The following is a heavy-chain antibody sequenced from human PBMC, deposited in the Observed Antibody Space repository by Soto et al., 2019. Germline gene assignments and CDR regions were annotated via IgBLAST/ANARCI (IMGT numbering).Heavy chain of an antibody. V-gene: IGHV3-23*01. CDR3: AKQSGSYYEGEYYFDY. D-gene: IGHD1-26*01. CDR2: ISGSGGST. J-gene: IGHJ4*02. CDR1: GFTFSSYA. Sequence: GGSLRLSCAASGFTFSSYAMSWVRQAPGKGLEWVSAISGSGGSTYYADSVKGRFTISRDNSKNTLYLQMNSLRAEDTAVYYCAKQSGSYYEGEYYFDYWGQGTLVTVSS.